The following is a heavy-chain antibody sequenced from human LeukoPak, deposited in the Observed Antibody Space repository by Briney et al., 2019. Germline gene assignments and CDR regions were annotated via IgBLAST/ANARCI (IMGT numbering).Heavy chain of an antibody. CDR1: GGSISSYY. CDR3: ASGLNRLVRDDFDV. Sequence: SETLSLTCTVSGGSISSYYWSWIRQPAGKGLEWIGRIYTSGSTNYNPSLKSRVTRAVDTSKNHFSLKLTAVTAADPAMYYGASGLNRLVRDDFDVCGLGTMVIVSS. CDR2: IYTSGST. J-gene: IGHJ3*01. D-gene: IGHD6-13*01. V-gene: IGHV4-4*07.